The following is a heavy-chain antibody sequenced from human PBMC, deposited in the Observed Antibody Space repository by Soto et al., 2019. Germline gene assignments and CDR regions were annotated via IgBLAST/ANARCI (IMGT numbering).Heavy chain of an antibody. Sequence: LSLTCTVSGASVSTGVYYWTWIRQHPGKGLEWIGYIDNSGSTYYNPSLTGRVDISVDTSKNEFSLNLQSLTAADTAFYYCAGAVSDFDVRRYRTSYFDQRGHGILVT. CDR1: GASVSTGVYY. V-gene: IGHV4-31*03. J-gene: IGHJ4*01. D-gene: IGHD3-10*02. CDR2: IDNSGST. CDR3: AGAVSDFDVRRYRTSYFDQ.